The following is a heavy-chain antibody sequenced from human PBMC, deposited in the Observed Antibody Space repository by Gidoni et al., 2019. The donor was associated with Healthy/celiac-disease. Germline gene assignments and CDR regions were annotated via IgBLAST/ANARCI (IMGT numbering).Heavy chain of an antibody. D-gene: IGHD2-2*01. V-gene: IGHV3-74*01. CDR1: GFTFSSYW. CDR2: INSDGSST. CDR3: AREVVVPAAFDP. Sequence: EVQLVESGGGLVQPGGSLRLSCAASGFTFSSYWMHWVRQAPGKGLVWVSRINSDGSSTSYADSVKGRFTISRDNAKNTLYLQMNSLRAEDTAVYYCAREVVVPAAFDPWGQGTLVTVSS. J-gene: IGHJ5*02.